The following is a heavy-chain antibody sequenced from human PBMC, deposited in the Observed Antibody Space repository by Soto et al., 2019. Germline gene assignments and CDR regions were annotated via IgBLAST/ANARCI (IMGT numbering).Heavy chain of an antibody. CDR3: AKVRYDILTYYFDY. D-gene: IGHD3-9*01. CDR1: GFTFSRNA. CDR2: ISGSGGST. J-gene: IGHJ4*02. Sequence: GGSLRLSCAASGFTFSRNAMSWVRQAPGKGLEWVSAISGSGGSTYHADSVKGRFTISRDNSKNTLYLQMNSLRAEDTAVYYCAKVRYDILTYYFDYWGQGTLVTVSS. V-gene: IGHV3-23*01.